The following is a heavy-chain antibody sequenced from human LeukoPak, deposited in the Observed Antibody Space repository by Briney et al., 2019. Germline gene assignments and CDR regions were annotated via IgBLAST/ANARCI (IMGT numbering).Heavy chain of an antibody. D-gene: IGHD1-20*01. CDR3: AKDIVPYNWNDEDAFDI. CDR2: ISWNTGSI. J-gene: IGHJ3*02. CDR1: GFTFDDYA. V-gene: IGHV3-9*01. Sequence: GGSLRLSCAASGFTFDDYAMHWVRQAPGKGLEWVSGISWNTGSIGYADSVKGRFTISTDNARNPLYLQMNSLRPEDTALYYCAKDIVPYNWNDEDAFDIWGQGTMVTVSS.